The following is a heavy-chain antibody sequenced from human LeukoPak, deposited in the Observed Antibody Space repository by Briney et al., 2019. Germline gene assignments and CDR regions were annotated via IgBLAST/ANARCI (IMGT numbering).Heavy chain of an antibody. D-gene: IGHD4-17*01. V-gene: IGHV3-48*02. CDR2: INSDIYSNTI. CDR3: ARDRDYAFDY. J-gene: IGHJ4*02. CDR1: GFTFSSYA. Sequence: PGGSLRLSCAASGFTFSSYAMNWVRQAPGKGLEWISYINSDIYSNTIYYADTVKGRFTISRDNGKNPLYLQMNSLRDEDTAVYYCARDRDYAFDYWGQGTLVTVSS.